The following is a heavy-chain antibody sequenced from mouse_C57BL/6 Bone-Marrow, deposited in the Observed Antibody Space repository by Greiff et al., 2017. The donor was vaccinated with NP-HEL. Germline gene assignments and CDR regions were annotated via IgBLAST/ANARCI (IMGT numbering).Heavy chain of an antibody. J-gene: IGHJ3*01. CDR3: ARLRRGAWFAY. V-gene: IGHV1-59*01. CDR2: IDPSDSYT. CDR1: GYTFTSYW. Sequence: QVQLQQPGAELVRPGTSVKLSCKASGYTFTSYWMHWVKQRPGHGLEWIGVIDPSDSYTNYYQQFKGKATLTVDTSSSTAYRQLSSRTSEDSAGYYCARLRRGAWFAYWGQGTLVTVSA. D-gene: IGHD2-12*01.